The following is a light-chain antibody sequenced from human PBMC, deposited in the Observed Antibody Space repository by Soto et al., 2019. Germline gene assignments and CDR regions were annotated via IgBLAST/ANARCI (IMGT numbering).Light chain of an antibody. Sequence: EIVMTQSPVTLSVSPGATATLSCSDSQSVISDLAWLQQKPGPCPRLLIYDASTRATGIPAMFSGSAFATEFTLTSSSLQSEYFAGYWCQQNYNWPRTFGQGTRVEIK. CDR1: QSVISD. J-gene: IGKJ1*01. CDR3: QQNYNWPRT. CDR2: DAS. V-gene: IGKV3-15*01.